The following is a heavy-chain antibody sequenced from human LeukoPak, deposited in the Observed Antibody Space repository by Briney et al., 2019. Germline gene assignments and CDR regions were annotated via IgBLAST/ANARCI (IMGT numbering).Heavy chain of an antibody. V-gene: IGHV3-53*01. CDR1: GFTVSSNY. J-gene: IGHJ4*02. CDR2: IYSSGMT. D-gene: IGHD4-17*01. CDR3: ARDLYGVSHDY. Sequence: GGSLRLSCAASGFTVSSNYMSWVRQAPRKGLEWVSVIYSSGMTYYADSVKGRFTISRDNSKNTLYFHMNSLRAEDTAVYYCARDLYGVSHDYWGQGTLVTVSS.